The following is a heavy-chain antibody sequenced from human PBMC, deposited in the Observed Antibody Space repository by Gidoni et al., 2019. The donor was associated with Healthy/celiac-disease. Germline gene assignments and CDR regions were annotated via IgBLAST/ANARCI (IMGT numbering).Heavy chain of an antibody. V-gene: IGHV3-33*08. Sequence: QVQLVESGGGVVQPGRSLRRSCAASGFTSSSCGRHWVRQAQGKGLEWVAVIGYDGSNKYYADSVKGRFTISRDNSKNTLYLQMNSLRAEDTAVYYCARDGGYCSSTSCSSWGFDYWGQGTLVTVSS. D-gene: IGHD2-2*01. CDR3: ARDGGYCSSTSCSSWGFDY. CDR1: GFTSSSCG. J-gene: IGHJ4*02. CDR2: IGYDGSNK.